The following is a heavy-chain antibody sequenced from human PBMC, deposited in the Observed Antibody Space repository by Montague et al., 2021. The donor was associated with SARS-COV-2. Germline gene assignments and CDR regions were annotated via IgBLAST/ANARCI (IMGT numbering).Heavy chain of an antibody. Sequence: SETLSLTCSVSGVSISSGSYYWSWVRQPPGKGLEWIGYVYHTGSTNYNPSLKSRVTLSIGTSKNQFSLNLTSVTAADTAVYYCVREKYYSDDSGSKWGQGTLVTV. D-gene: IGHD3-22*01. CDR1: GVSISSGSYY. CDR3: VREKYYSDDSGSK. CDR2: VYHTGST. V-gene: IGHV4-61*01. J-gene: IGHJ4*02.